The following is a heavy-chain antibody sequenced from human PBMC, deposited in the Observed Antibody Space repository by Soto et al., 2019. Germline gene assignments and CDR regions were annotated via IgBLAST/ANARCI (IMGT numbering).Heavy chain of an antibody. Sequence: GASVKVSCKASGYTFTTYDINWVRQATGQGLEWMGWMNPNSGNTGYAQKFQGRVTMTRNTSISTAYMELSSLRSEDTAVYYCARGFYYYDSSGYVDDAFDIWGQGTMVTASS. D-gene: IGHD3-22*01. CDR1: GYTFTTYD. CDR3: ARGFYYYDSSGYVDDAFDI. J-gene: IGHJ3*02. V-gene: IGHV1-8*01. CDR2: MNPNSGNT.